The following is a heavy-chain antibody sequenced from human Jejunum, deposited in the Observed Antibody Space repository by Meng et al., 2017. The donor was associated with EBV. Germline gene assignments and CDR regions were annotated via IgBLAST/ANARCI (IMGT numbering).Heavy chain of an antibody. J-gene: IGHJ5*02. D-gene: IGHD3-10*01. CDR2: INHGGGA. CDR3: ARLGGYASGTYYPIDP. CDR1: GGSFSDYY. V-gene: IGHV4-34*01. Sequence: QVQIQQWGAGLLKPSETLSLTCAVYGGSFSDYYGTWIRQPPGKGLEWIGEINHGGGAIYNPSLKSRVTISVDTSKNQFSLKLSSVTAADTAVYYCARLGGYASGTYYPIDPWGQGTLVTSPQ.